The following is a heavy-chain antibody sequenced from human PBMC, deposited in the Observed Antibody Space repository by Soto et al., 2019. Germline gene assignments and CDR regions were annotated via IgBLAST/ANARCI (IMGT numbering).Heavy chain of an antibody. CDR1: GFSFDAYG. J-gene: IGHJ6*02. Sequence: EVQLVESGGGLVQPGRSLRLSCAASGFSFDAYGMHWVRQAPGKGLEWVSGISWYGGRIGYADSVKGRFSISRDNAKNSLYLHMNGLRCEGTALYCCANSTGGTANGMDVWGQGTTVTVSS. V-gene: IGHV3-9*01. D-gene: IGHD2-21*02. CDR3: ANSTGGTANGMDV. CDR2: ISWYGGRI.